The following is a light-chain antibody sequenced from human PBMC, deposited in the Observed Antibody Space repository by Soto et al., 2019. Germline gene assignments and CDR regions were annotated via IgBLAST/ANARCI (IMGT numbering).Light chain of an antibody. CDR2: ATS. V-gene: IGKV3-20*01. CDR3: QQYGSPHWT. CDR1: QSVDSTY. J-gene: IGKJ1*01. Sequence: EIVFTQSPGTLSLSPGGRATLSCRASQSVDSTYLAWYQQKPDQSPRLLIYATSTRAAGIPDRFGGSGSGRDFNFTISRLEPEDFAVYYCQQYGSPHWTFGQGTKVDIK.